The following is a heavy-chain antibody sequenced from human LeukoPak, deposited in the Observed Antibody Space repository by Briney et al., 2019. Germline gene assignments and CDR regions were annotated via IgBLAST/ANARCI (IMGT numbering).Heavy chain of an antibody. CDR1: GGTFCSSA. CDR3: ARVEGLGATTVGFDY. D-gene: IGHD1-26*01. V-gene: IGHV1-69*04. J-gene: IGHJ4*02. Sequence: SVKVSCKASGGTFCSSAISCVSQAPGQGLEWLQRIILLFGIANYAQKFRGRVTITADKSTSTAYMELSSLRSEDTAVYYCARVEGLGATTVGFDYWGQGTLVTVSS. CDR2: IILLFGIA.